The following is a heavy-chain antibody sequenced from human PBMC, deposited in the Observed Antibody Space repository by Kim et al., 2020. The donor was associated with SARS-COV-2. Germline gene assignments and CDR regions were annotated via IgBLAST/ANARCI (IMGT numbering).Heavy chain of an antibody. V-gene: IGHV4-39*07. D-gene: IGHD3-10*01. J-gene: IGHJ4*02. CDR2: IYYSGST. CDR3: ALCIVRGVILRYFDY. CDR1: GGSISSSSYY. Sequence: SETLSLTCTVSGGSISSSSYYWGRIRQPPGKGLEWIGSIYYSGSTYYNPSLKSRVTISVDTSKNQLSLKLSSVTAADTAVYYCALCIVRGVILRYFDYWGQGTLVTVSS.